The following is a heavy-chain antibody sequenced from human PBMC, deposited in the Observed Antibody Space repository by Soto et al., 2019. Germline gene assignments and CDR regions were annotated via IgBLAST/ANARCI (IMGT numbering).Heavy chain of an antibody. CDR1: GYTFTSYY. D-gene: IGHD3-3*01. CDR3: ARAGITYYDFWSGYLPRHYYYGMDV. J-gene: IGHJ6*02. V-gene: IGHV1-46*01. Sequence: ASVKVSCKASGYTFTSYYMHWVRQAPGQGLEWMGIINPSGGSTSYTQKFQARVTMTRDTSTSTVYMELSSLRSEDTAVYYCARAGITYYDFWSGYLPRHYYYGMDVWGQGTTVTVSS. CDR2: INPSGGST.